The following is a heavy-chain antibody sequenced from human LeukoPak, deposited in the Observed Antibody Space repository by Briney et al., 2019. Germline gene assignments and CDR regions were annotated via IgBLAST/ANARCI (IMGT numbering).Heavy chain of an antibody. CDR3: AREHSSSSGKVFDY. Sequence: APVKVSCKASGYTFPGYYMHWVRQAPGQGLEWMGWINPNGGGTNYAQKFQGRVTMTRDTSISTAYMELSRLRSDDTAVYYCAREHSSSSGKVFDYWGQGTLVTVSS. D-gene: IGHD6-6*01. J-gene: IGHJ4*02. V-gene: IGHV1-2*02. CDR1: GYTFPGYY. CDR2: INPNGGGT.